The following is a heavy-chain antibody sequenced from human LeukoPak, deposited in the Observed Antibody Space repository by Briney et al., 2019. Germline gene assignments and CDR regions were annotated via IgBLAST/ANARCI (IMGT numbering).Heavy chain of an antibody. J-gene: IGHJ3*02. CDR2: IYYSGST. D-gene: IGHD4-11*01. CDR1: GGSISSSSYS. Sequence: SETLSLTCTVSGGSISSSSYSWGWIRQPPGKGLEWIGSIYYSGSTYYNPSLKSRVTISVDTSKNQFSLKLSSVTAADTAVYYCARGSVTTRAFDIWGQGTMVTVSS. CDR3: ARGSVTTRAFDI. V-gene: IGHV4-39*01.